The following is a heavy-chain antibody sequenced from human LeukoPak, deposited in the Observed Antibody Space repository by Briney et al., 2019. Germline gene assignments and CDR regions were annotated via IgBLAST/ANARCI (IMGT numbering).Heavy chain of an antibody. D-gene: IGHD2-21*02. CDR1: GGSISSYY. CDR2: IYTSGST. J-gene: IGHJ6*03. CDR3: ARGTADYYYYYMDV. Sequence: PSETLSLTCTVSGGSISSYYWSWIRQPAGKGLEWIGRIYTSGSTNYNPSPKSRVTMSEDTSKNQFSPKLSSVTAADTAVYYCARGTADYYYYYMDVWGKGTTVTISS. V-gene: IGHV4-4*07.